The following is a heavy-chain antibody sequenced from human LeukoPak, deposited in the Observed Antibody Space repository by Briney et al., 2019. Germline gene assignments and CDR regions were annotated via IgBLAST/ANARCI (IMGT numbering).Heavy chain of an antibody. J-gene: IGHJ6*03. D-gene: IGHD3-3*01. V-gene: IGHV1-2*02. CDR2: INPNSGGT. Sequence: GASVKVSCKASGYTFTGYYMHWVRQAPGQGFEWMGWINPNSGGTNYAQKFQGRVTMTRDTSISTAYMELSRLRSDDTAVYYCASQGYDFWSSNYMDVWGKGTTVTVSS. CDR3: ASQGYDFWSSNYMDV. CDR1: GYTFTGYY.